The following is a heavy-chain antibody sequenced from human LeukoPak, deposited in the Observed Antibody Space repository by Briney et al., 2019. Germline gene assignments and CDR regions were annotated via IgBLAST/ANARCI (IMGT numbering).Heavy chain of an antibody. CDR3: ARVGNYDSSGYWDNYFDY. Sequence: SETLSLTCTVSGGSISSTSYYWGWIRQPPGKGLEWIGSIYYSWDTYYNPSLKSRVTISVDTSKNQFSLKLSSVTAADTAVYYCARVGNYDSSGYWDNYFDYWGQGTLVTVSS. CDR1: GGSISSTSYY. D-gene: IGHD3-22*01. CDR2: IYYSWDT. V-gene: IGHV4-39*01. J-gene: IGHJ4*02.